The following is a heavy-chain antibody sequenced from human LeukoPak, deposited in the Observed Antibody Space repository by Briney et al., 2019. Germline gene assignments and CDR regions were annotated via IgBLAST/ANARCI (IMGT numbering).Heavy chain of an antibody. V-gene: IGHV1-2*02. CDR2: INPNSGGT. J-gene: IGHJ4*02. CDR1: GYTFTGYY. D-gene: IGHD2-2*01. CDR3: ARVSLPSWKLGYFDY. Sequence: ASLKVSCKASGYTFTGYYMHCVRQAPGHGLEWMGWINPNSGGTNYAQKFQGRVTMTRDTSISAAYMVLSRLRSDDTAVYYCARVSLPSWKLGYFDYWGQGTLVTVSS.